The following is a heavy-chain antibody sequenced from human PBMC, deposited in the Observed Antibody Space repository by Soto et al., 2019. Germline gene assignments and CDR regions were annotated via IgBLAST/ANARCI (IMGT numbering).Heavy chain of an antibody. CDR3: ARDREAGIGGEAFDT. D-gene: IGHD3-16*01. Sequence: QVQLVQSGTEVKKPGASVKVSCKTSGYTFTNHGINWVRQAPGQGLEWMGWINPYNANTNYAQKLQGRVTMTTDTPPTTAYRDLRSLTPDAPAAYYCARDREAGIGGEAFDTGGQGQWSPSLQ. CDR1: GYTFTNHG. CDR2: INPYNANT. V-gene: IGHV1-18*04. J-gene: IGHJ3*02.